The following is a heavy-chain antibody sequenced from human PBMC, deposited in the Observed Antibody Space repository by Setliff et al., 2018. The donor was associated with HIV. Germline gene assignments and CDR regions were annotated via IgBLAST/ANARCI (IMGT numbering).Heavy chain of an antibody. Sequence: PSETLSLTCAVSGYSVSSGYYWGWIRQPPGKGLGWIGSIYHSGSTYDSPSLKSRVTISVDTSKNQFSLKLSSVTAADTAVYYCARHRDGGTYPLDYWGQGTLVTVSS. CDR2: IYHSGST. D-gene: IGHD1-26*01. CDR1: GYSVSSGYY. V-gene: IGHV4-38-2*01. J-gene: IGHJ4*02. CDR3: ARHRDGGTYPLDY.